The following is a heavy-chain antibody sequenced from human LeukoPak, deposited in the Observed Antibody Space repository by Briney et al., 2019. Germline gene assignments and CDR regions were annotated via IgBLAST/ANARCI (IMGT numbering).Heavy chain of an antibody. CDR3: ARKPRNGGNPYFDY. V-gene: IGHV3-23*01. D-gene: IGHD4-23*01. J-gene: IGHJ4*02. Sequence: SGGSLCPSSAASGFTFSSCAMSWVRQAPGKGLEWVSGMSGSGDTTYYADSVKGRFTISRDNSKNTLYLQMNSLRVEDTAVYYCARKPRNGGNPYFDYWGQGTLVTVSS. CDR2: MSGSGDTT. CDR1: GFTFSSCA.